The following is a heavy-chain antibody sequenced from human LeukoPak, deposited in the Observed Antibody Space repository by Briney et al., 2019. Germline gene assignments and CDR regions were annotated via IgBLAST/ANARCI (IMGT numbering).Heavy chain of an antibody. CDR3: AISRGLERRSSYFDY. CDR1: GGTFSSYA. Sequence: GSSVKVSCKASGGTFSSYAISWVRQAPGQGLEWMGGIIPIFGTASYAQKFQGRVTITADESTSTAYMELSSLRSEDTAVYYCAISRGLERRSSYFDYWGQGTLVTVSS. J-gene: IGHJ4*02. V-gene: IGHV1-69*01. CDR2: IIPIFGTA. D-gene: IGHD1-1*01.